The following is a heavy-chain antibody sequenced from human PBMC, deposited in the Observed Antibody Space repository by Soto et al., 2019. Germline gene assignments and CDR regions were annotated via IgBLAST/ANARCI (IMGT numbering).Heavy chain of an antibody. CDR1: GFTFSSYV. Sequence: QVQLVESGGGVVQPGRSLRLSCAASGFTFSSYVMYWVRQAPGKGLEWVAVISYDGNNKYYAYSVKGRFTISRDNSKNTLYLQMNSLRAEDTAVYYCARAGCDGGSCYTLVGLRYGMDVWGQGTTVTVSS. V-gene: IGHV3-30-3*01. CDR2: ISYDGNNK. J-gene: IGHJ6*02. D-gene: IGHD2-15*01. CDR3: ARAGCDGGSCYTLVGLRYGMDV.